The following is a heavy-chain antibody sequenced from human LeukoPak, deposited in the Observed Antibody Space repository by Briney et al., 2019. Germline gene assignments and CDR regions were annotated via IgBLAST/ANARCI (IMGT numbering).Heavy chain of an antibody. Sequence: SETLPLTCTVSGGSISSSNYYWGWIRQPPGKGLEWIGSIYYSGTTYYSSSLKSRVIISVDTSKNQFSLKLSSVTATDTAVYYCARREAQDFDYWGQGTLVTVSS. V-gene: IGHV4-39*01. J-gene: IGHJ4*02. CDR2: IYYSGTT. CDR3: ARREAQDFDY. CDR1: GGSISSSNYY.